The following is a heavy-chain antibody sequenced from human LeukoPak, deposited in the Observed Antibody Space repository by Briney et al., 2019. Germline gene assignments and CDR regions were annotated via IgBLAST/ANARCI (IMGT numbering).Heavy chain of an antibody. V-gene: IGHV1-24*01. CDR1: GYTLTELS. D-gene: IGHD3-22*01. Sequence: ASVKVSCKVSGYTLTELSMHWVRRAPGKGLEWMGGFDPEDGETIYAQKFQGRATMTEDTSTDTAYMELSSLRSEDTAVYYCATDLDSSGFNRRPNYFDYWGQGTLVTVSS. CDR3: ATDLDSSGFNRRPNYFDY. CDR2: FDPEDGET. J-gene: IGHJ4*02.